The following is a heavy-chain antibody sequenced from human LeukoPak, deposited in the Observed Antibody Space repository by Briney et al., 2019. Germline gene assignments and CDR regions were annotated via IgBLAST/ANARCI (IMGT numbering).Heavy chain of an antibody. CDR1: GFTFSSYS. Sequence: GGSLRLSCAASGFTFSSYSMNWVRQAPGKGLEWVSYISSSGSTIYYADSVKGRFTISRDNAKNSLFLQMNSLGAEDTAVYYCARCEWHYYHYYMDVWGKGTTVTVSS. V-gene: IGHV3-48*04. J-gene: IGHJ6*03. CDR2: ISSSGSTI. D-gene: IGHD3-3*01. CDR3: ARCEWHYYHYYMDV.